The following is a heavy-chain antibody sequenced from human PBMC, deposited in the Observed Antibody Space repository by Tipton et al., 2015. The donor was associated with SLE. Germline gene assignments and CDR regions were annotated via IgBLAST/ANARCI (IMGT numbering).Heavy chain of an antibody. J-gene: IGHJ4*02. D-gene: IGHD3-22*01. CDR2: IYYSGST. V-gene: IGHV4-61*05. Sequence: TLSLTCTVSGGFISSSSYYWGWIRQPPGKGLEWIGYIYYSGSTNYNPSLKSRVTISVDTSKNQFSLKLSSVTAADTAVYYCARGRDSSGYYPYYFDYWGQGTLVTVSS. CDR1: GGFISSSSYY. CDR3: ARGRDSSGYYPYYFDY.